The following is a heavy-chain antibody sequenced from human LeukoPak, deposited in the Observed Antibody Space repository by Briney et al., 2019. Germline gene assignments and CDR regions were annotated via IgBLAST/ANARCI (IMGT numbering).Heavy chain of an antibody. J-gene: IGHJ6*02. D-gene: IGHD3-10*01. V-gene: IGHV1-18*01. CDR2: ISTYNGKT. Sequence: ASVKVSCKASGYTFTRYGITWVRQAPGQGLEWMGWISTYNGKTNYAQKVQDRVTMTTDTSTSTVYMELRSLRSDDTAVYYCAREYYYGSGSYMPHSYYGMDVWGQGTTVTVSS. CDR1: GYTFTRYG. CDR3: AREYYYGSGSYMPHSYYGMDV.